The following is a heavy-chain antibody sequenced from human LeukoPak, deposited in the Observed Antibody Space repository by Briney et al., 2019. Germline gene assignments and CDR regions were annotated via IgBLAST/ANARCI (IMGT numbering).Heavy chain of an antibody. Sequence: PSETLSLTCTVSGGSISSYYWSWIRQPAGKGLEWIGRIYTSGSTNYNPSLKSRVTMSVDTSKNQFSLKLSSVTAADTAVYYCARTPHSSSWYLAPYFDYWGQGTLVTVSS. CDR1: GGSISSYY. V-gene: IGHV4-4*07. CDR2: IYTSGST. D-gene: IGHD6-13*01. CDR3: ARTPHSSSWYLAPYFDY. J-gene: IGHJ4*02.